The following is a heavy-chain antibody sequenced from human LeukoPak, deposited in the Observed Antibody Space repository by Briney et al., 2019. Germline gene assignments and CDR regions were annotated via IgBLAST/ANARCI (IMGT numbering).Heavy chain of an antibody. V-gene: IGHV3-30*18. CDR3: AKEGSQYASSWFDY. Sequence: GGSLRLSCEASGFTFSSYGMQWVRQAPGMGPEWVSVISHDGTVTHYADSVKGRFTISRDSSTNTLYLQMDSLRTEDTAVYYCAKEGSQYASSWFDYWGRGTLVIVSS. D-gene: IGHD6-13*01. CDR2: ISHDGTVT. CDR1: GFTFSSYG. J-gene: IGHJ4*02.